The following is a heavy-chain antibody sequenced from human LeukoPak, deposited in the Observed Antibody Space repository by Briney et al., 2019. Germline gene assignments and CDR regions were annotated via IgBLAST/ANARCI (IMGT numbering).Heavy chain of an antibody. CDR2: ISGSGGST. Sequence: GASLRLSCAASGFTFSSYAMSWVRQAPGKGLEWVSAISGSGGSTYYADSVKGRFTISRDNSKNTLYLQMNSLRVEDTAVYYCAKDLGYCSSTSCSYGMDVWGQGTTVTVSS. CDR3: AKDLGYCSSTSCSYGMDV. D-gene: IGHD2-2*03. J-gene: IGHJ6*02. CDR1: GFTFSSYA. V-gene: IGHV3-23*01.